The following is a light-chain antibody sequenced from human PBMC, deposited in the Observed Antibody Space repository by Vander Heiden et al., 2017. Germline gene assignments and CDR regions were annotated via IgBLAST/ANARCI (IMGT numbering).Light chain of an antibody. Sequence: QSALPQPASVSGSPGQSITISCTGTSSDVGSYNLVSWYQQHPGKAPKLMIYEVNKRPSGVSNRFSGSKSGNTASLTISGLQAEDEADYHCCSYAGSYTLVFGGGTKLTVL. CDR3: CSYAGSYTLV. J-gene: IGLJ3*02. V-gene: IGLV2-23*02. CDR2: EVN. CDR1: SSDVGSYNL.